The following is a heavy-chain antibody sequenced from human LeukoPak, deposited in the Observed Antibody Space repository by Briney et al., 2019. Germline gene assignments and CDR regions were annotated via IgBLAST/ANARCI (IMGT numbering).Heavy chain of an antibody. V-gene: IGHV4-4*02. CDR2: IHHSGAN. CDR3: ARGHPRLRSFDI. J-gene: IGHJ3*02. Sequence: PSETLSLTCTVSGGSISTTHWWTWVRQFPGKGLEWIGEIHHSGANTYNLSLKSHVTISVDKSKNHFALKMSSVTAADTAVYYCARGHPRLRSFDIWGRGTMVTFSS. CDR1: GGSISTTHW.